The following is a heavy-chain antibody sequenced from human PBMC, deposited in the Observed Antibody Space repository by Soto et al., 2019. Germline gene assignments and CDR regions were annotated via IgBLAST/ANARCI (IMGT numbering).Heavy chain of an antibody. CDR1: GGSITSTNW. J-gene: IGHJ4*02. Sequence: SETLSLTCAVSGGSITSTNWWSWVRQPPGKGLEWIGEIYHSGSTNHNPSLKSRVTISIDKSKNQFSLKLKSVTAADTAVYYCARIYDSSGYYPYYFDYWGQGTLVTVSS. CDR3: ARIYDSSGYYPYYFDY. CDR2: IYHSGST. V-gene: IGHV4-4*02. D-gene: IGHD3-22*01.